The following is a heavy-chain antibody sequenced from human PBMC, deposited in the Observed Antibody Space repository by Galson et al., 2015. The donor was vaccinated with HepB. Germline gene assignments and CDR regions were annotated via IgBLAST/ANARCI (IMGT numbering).Heavy chain of an antibody. CDR1: GFTFSSYE. CDR2: ISSSGTTI. CDR3: TRGAKEFFFDP. D-gene: IGHD3-10*01. J-gene: IGHJ5*02. V-gene: IGHV3-48*03. Sequence: SLRLSCAASGFTFSSYEMNWVRQAPGKGLEWVSYISSSGTTIFYADSVKGRFTISRDNTKNSLYLQMNSLRAEDTALYYCTRGAKEFFFDPWGQGTLVTVSS.